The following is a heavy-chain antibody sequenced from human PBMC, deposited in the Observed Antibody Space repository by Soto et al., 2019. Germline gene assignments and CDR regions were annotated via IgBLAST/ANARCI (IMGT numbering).Heavy chain of an antibody. CDR2: IDYSGKT. Sequence: PSETLSLTCSVSGYLISSGYYWGWVRQTPGKGLEWLGSIDYSGKTYKNPSLKSRVSASVDLSQNQFSLNLRSVTAADTAVYYCARIGYSSGWYGVRRTQNWFDPWGQGTLVTVSS. V-gene: IGHV4-38-2*01. D-gene: IGHD6-19*01. J-gene: IGHJ5*02. CDR3: ARIGYSSGWYGVRRTQNWFDP. CDR1: GYLISSGYY.